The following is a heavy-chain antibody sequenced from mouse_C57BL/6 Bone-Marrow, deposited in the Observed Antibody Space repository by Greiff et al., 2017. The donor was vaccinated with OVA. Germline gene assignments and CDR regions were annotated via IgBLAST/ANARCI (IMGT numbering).Heavy chain of an antibody. CDR3: AKEHYGTPHWYFDV. Sequence: QVQLQQPGAELVRPGSSVKLSCKASGYTFTSYWMHWVKQRPIQGLEWIGNIDPSDSETHYNQKFKDKATLPVDKSSSTAYMQLSSLTSEDSAVDYCAKEHYGTPHWYFDVWGTGTTVTVSS. CDR1: GYTFTSYW. V-gene: IGHV1-52*01. J-gene: IGHJ1*03. CDR2: IDPSDSET. D-gene: IGHD1-1*01.